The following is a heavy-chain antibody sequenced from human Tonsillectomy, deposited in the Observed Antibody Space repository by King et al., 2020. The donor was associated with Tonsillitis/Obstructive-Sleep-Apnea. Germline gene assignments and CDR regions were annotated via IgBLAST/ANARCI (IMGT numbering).Heavy chain of an antibody. CDR3: ARDLGYCSGGSCYSWGY. D-gene: IGHD2-15*01. CDR2: INWNGGST. Sequence: VQLVESGGGVVRPGGSLRLSCAASGFTFDDYGMSWVRQAPGKGLEWVSGINWNGGSTGYADSVKGRFTISRDNAKNSLYLEMNSLRDEDTALYYCARDLGYCSGGSCYSWGYWGQGPLVTVSS. V-gene: IGHV3-20*04. CDR1: GFTFDDYG. J-gene: IGHJ4*02.